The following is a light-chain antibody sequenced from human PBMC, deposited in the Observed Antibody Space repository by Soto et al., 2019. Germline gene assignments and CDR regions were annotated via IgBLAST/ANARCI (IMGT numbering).Light chain of an antibody. CDR3: QQYSSWAP. CDR1: QTVTGNY. Sequence: TKTAGTVSLSHGDRGTISCKASQTVTGNYLAWYHQKPGQAPRLLIQGASSRASGIPDRFSGSGSGTEFTLSISSLQPEDFAGYYFQQYSSWAPFGQGTRLEIK. V-gene: IGKV3-20*01. CDR2: GAS. J-gene: IGKJ5*01.